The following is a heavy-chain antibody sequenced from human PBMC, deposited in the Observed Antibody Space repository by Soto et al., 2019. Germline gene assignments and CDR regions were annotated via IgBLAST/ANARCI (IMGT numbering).Heavy chain of an antibody. Sequence: QVQLVQSGAEVKKPGASVKVSCKASGYTFTSYYMHWVRQAPGQGLEWMGIINPSGGSTSYAQKFQGSVTMTRDTSTSTVYMELSSLRSEDTAVYYCARDQLAAAGPEYSFDYWGQGTLVTVSS. J-gene: IGHJ4*02. CDR1: GYTFTSYY. D-gene: IGHD6-13*01. V-gene: IGHV1-46*03. CDR2: INPSGGST. CDR3: ARDQLAAAGPEYSFDY.